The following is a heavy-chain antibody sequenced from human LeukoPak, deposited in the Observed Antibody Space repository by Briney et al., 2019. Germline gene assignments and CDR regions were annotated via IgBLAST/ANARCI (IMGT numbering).Heavy chain of an antibody. V-gene: IGHV3-64D*06. CDR1: GFTFRNYA. Sequence: GGSLRLSCSASGFTFRNYAMHWVRQAPGKGLEYVSAISIAGGSTYYAVSVKGRFTISRDNSKNTLYLQMSSLRAEDTAVYYCVKEAVEGGTAMVTYYFDYWGQGTLVTVSS. D-gene: IGHD5-18*01. J-gene: IGHJ4*02. CDR2: ISIAGGST. CDR3: VKEAVEGGTAMVTYYFDY.